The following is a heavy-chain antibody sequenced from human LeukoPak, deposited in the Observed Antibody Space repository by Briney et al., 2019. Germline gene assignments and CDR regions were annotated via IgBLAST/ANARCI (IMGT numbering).Heavy chain of an antibody. D-gene: IGHD3-22*01. CDR1: GFTFRNYG. J-gene: IGHJ4*02. CDR2: IWYDGNAE. CDR3: ARDADISNHYSYFDY. V-gene: IGHV3-33*01. Sequence: PGKSLRLSCAASGFTFRNYGMHWVRQAPGKGLEWVSGIWYDGNAELYADSLKGRFTISRDNSKNTLHLQMNSLRAEDTALYYYARDADISNHYSYFDYGGQGALVTVSS.